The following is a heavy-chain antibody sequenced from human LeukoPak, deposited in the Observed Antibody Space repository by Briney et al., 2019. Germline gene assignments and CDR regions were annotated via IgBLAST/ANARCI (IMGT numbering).Heavy chain of an antibody. V-gene: IGHV3-21*01. CDR2: ITSSTIYI. D-gene: IGHD5-24*01. CDR3: ARDPDGYNYDAVDY. J-gene: IGHJ4*02. CDR1: GFTFSSYN. Sequence: PGGSLRLSCAASGFTFSSYNMNWVRQAPGKGLEWVSSITSSTIYIYYADSVKGRFTISRDNAKNSLYLQMNSLRAEDTAVYYCARDPDGYNYDAVDYWGQGTLVTVSS.